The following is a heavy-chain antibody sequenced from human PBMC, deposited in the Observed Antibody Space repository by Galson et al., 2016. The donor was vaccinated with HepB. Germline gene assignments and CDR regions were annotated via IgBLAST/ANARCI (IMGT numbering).Heavy chain of an antibody. V-gene: IGHV3-7*01. CDR3: ARGAGQRVLRYYHGMDV. CDR2: ITQDGRDE. D-gene: IGHD4/OR15-4a*01. Sequence: SLRLSCAASGFIFSNYYMNWVRQAPGKGLEWVADITQDGRDEDYLGSVRGRFTISRDNAKNSLYLQMNSLRAEDTAVYFCARGAGQRVLRYYHGMDVWGQGTTVTVSS. CDR1: GFIFSNYY. J-gene: IGHJ6*02.